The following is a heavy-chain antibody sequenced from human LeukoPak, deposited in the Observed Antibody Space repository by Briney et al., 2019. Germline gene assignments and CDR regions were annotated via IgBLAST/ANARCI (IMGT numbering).Heavy chain of an antibody. D-gene: IGHD3-16*01. V-gene: IGHV3-74*01. CDR3: VRDLILVWTPGDDFDF. CDR2: INEDATTI. J-gene: IGHJ4*02. Sequence: GGSLRLSCAASGFAFSAYWIHWVRQAPGKGLEWVSRINEDATTITYADSVKGRFIISRDNSKKSLYLQMNNLRAEDTAVYYCVRDLILVWTPGDDFDFWGQGTLVIVSS. CDR1: GFAFSAYW.